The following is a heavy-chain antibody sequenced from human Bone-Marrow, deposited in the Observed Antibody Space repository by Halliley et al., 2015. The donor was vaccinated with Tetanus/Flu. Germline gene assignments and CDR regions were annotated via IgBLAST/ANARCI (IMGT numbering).Heavy chain of an antibody. J-gene: IGHJ5*02. Sequence: KQDGKERRNVDSVKGRFTISRDNDKNSLSLQMNSLRAEATGVYYCTRWRARGYSVNANNWFDPWGQGTLVTVSS. D-gene: IGHD5-12*01. CDR3: TRWRARGYSVNANNWFDP. CDR2: KQDGKER. V-gene: IGHV3-7*03.